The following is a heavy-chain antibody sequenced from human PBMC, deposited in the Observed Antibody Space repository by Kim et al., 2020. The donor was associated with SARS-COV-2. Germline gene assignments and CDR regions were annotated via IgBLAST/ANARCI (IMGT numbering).Heavy chain of an antibody. CDR3: TTGKDRGYVLSPSSDY. CDR1: GFTFSNAW. V-gene: IGHV3-15*01. CDR2: IKSKTDGGTT. D-gene: IGHD5-12*01. Sequence: GGSLRLSCAASGFTFSNAWMSWVRQAPGKGLEWVGRIKSKTDGGTTDYAAPVKGRFTISRDDSKNTLYLQMNSLKTEDTAVYYCTTGKDRGYVLSPSSDYWGQGTLVTVSS. J-gene: IGHJ4*02.